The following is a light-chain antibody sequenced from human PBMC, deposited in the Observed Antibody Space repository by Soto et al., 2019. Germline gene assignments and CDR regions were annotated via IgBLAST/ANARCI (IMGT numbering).Light chain of an antibody. V-gene: IGKV1-39*01. J-gene: IGKJ3*01. CDR2: AAS. CDR1: QSISSY. Sequence: DIQMTPSPSSLSASLGDRVTITWRSSQSISSYLNWYQQKPGKAPKLLIYAASSLQSGVPSRFSGSGSGTDFTLTISRLEPEDFAVYYCQQYGSSSFTFGPGTKVDIK. CDR3: QQYGSSSFT.